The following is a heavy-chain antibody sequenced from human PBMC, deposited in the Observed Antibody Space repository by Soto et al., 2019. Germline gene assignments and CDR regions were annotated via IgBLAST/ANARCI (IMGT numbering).Heavy chain of an antibody. V-gene: IGHV2-5*02. D-gene: IGHD1-7*01. CDR2: IYWDDDK. CDR3: AHRLTRYTWNYSLFDY. J-gene: IGHJ4*02. CDR1: GFSLSTSGVG. Sequence: SGPTLVNPTQTLTLTCTFSGFSLSTSGVGVGWIRQPPGKALEWLAVIYWDDDKRYSPSLKSRVTITKDTSKNQVVLTVTNMDPVDTGTYYCAHRLTRYTWNYSLFDYWAQGTLVTVSS.